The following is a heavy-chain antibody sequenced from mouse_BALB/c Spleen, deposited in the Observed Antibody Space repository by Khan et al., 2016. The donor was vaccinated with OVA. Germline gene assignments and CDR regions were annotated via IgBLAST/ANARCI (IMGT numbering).Heavy chain of an antibody. V-gene: IGHV9-3-1*01. CDR2: INTYTGEP. J-gene: IGHJ3*01. Sequence: QIQLVQSGPELKKPGETVKISCKASGYTFTNYGMNWVMQAPGKGLKWMGWINTYTGEPTYADDFKGRFAFSLETSASTAYLQLTNLKNEDTATYFCARANGNYWFAYWGQGTLVTVSA. CDR1: GYTFTNYG. CDR3: ARANGNYWFAY. D-gene: IGHD2-1*01.